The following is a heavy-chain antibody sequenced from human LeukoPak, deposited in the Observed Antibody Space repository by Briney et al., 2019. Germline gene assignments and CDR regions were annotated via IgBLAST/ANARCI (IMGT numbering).Heavy chain of an antibody. CDR3: ARGVPMVRGGPSDY. CDR1: GGSFSGYY. Sequence: NPSETLSLTCAVYGGSFSGYYWSWIRQPPGKGLEWIGEINHSGSTNYNPSLKSRVTISVDTSKNQFSLKLSSVTAADTAVYYCARGVPMVRGGPSDYWGQGTLVTVSS. D-gene: IGHD3-10*01. CDR2: INHSGST. V-gene: IGHV4-34*01. J-gene: IGHJ4*02.